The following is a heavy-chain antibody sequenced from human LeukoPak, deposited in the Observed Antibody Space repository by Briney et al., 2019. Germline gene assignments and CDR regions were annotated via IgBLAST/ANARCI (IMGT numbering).Heavy chain of an antibody. D-gene: IGHD2-2*01. CDR3: ARGVDCSSTSCYLFGAFDI. CDR2: IIPIFGTA. V-gene: IGHV1-69*05. CDR1: GGTFSSYA. Sequence: SVKVSCKASGGTFSSYAISWVRQAPGPGLEWMGGIIPIFGTANYAQKFQGRVTITTDESTSTAYMELSSLRSEDTAVYYCARGVDCSSTSCYLFGAFDIWGQGTMVTVSS. J-gene: IGHJ3*02.